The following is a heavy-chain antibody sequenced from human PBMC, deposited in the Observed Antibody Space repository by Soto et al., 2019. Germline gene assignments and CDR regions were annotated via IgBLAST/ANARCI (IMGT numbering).Heavy chain of an antibody. CDR3: ARSIAVAVYATDY. Sequence: QVQLVQSGAEVKKPGASVKVSYKASGYTFTSYDINWVRQATGQRLEWMGWMNPNSGNTGYAQKFQGRVTMTRNTSISTAYMELSSLRSEDTAVYYCARSIAVAVYATDYWGQGTLVTVSS. V-gene: IGHV1-8*01. J-gene: IGHJ4*02. CDR1: GYTFTSYD. D-gene: IGHD6-19*01. CDR2: MNPNSGNT.